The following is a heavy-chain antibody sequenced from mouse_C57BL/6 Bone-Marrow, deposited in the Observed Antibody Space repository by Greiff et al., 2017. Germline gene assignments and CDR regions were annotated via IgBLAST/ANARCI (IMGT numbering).Heavy chain of an antibody. D-gene: IGHD2-10*01. Sequence: QVQLQQPGAELVKPGASVKMSCKASGYTFTSYWITWVKQRPGQGLEWIGDIYPGSGSTNYNEKFRSKATLTVDTSSRTAYMQLSILTSEDSAVYYCASPYYLNYWYLDVWGTGTTVTVSS. CDR1: GYTFTSYW. CDR3: ASPYYLNYWYLDV. J-gene: IGHJ1*03. V-gene: IGHV1-55*01. CDR2: IYPGSGST.